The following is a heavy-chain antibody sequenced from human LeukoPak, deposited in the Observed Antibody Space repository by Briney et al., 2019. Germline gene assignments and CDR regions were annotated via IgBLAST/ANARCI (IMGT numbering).Heavy chain of an antibody. D-gene: IGHD3-9*01. J-gene: IGHJ4*02. CDR2: IHYDSSTE. CDR3: VREYFEDPNQLDY. CDR1: GFAFSSYG. Sequence: GGSLRLSCAASGFAFSSYGMHWVRQAPGKGLEWVAYIHYDSSTEDYADSVKGRFTISRDNAKNSLYLQMNSLRAEDTALYYCVREYFEDPNQLDYWGQGTLVTVSS. V-gene: IGHV3-30*02.